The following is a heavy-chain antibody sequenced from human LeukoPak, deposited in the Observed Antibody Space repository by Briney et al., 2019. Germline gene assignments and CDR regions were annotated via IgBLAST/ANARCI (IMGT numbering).Heavy chain of an antibody. J-gene: IGHJ4*02. CDR3: ARELSPDYYDSSNLDY. CDR2: IYYSGST. CDR1: GGSISSGDYY. Sequence: SETLSLTCTVSGGSISSGDYYWSWIRQPPGKGLEWIGYIYYSGSTYYNPSLKSRVTISVDTSKNQFSLKLSSVTAADTAVYYCARELSPDYYDSSNLDYWGQGTLVTVSS. V-gene: IGHV4-30-4*08. D-gene: IGHD3-22*01.